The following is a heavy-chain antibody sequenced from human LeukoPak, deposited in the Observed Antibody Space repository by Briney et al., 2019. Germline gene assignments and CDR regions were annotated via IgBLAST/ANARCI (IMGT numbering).Heavy chain of an antibody. D-gene: IGHD3-10*01. CDR3: ARGVGSGRFNYYGMDV. CDR2: IYYSGST. V-gene: IGHV4-59*13. Sequence: DPLPLPCTVSGGPIRCYSWLWLRPPPGRGLEGIGYIYYSGSTNYNPSLKSRVSISPDTSKNHSSLKLNSVTAADTAVYYCARGVGSGRFNYYGMDVWGQGTTVTVSS. CDR1: GGPIRCYS. J-gene: IGHJ6*02.